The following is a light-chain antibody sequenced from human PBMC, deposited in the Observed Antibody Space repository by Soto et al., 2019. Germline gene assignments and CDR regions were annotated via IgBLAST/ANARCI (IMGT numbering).Light chain of an antibody. J-gene: IGLJ1*01. CDR1: SSDVGGYNY. V-gene: IGLV2-11*01. CDR3: CSYAGSYTRFV. CDR2: DVS. Sequence: QSALTQPRSVSGSPGQSVTVSCTGTSSDVGGYNYVSWYQQHPGKAPKLMIYDVSKRPSGVPDRFSGSQSGNTASLTISGLQAEDEADYYCCSYAGSYTRFVFGTGTKLTVL.